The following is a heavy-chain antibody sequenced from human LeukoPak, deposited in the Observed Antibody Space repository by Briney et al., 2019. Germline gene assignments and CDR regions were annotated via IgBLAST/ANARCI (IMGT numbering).Heavy chain of an antibody. Sequence: SGGSLRLSCAASRFSISDYYMSWIRQAPGKGLEWVSGINWNGGSTGYADSVKGRFTISRDNAKNSLYLQMNSLRAEDTALYHCARDPPVDTAMVTSINWGQGTPVTVSS. CDR1: RFSISDYY. V-gene: IGHV3-20*01. D-gene: IGHD5-18*01. CDR2: INWNGGST. CDR3: ARDPPVDTAMVTSIN. J-gene: IGHJ4*02.